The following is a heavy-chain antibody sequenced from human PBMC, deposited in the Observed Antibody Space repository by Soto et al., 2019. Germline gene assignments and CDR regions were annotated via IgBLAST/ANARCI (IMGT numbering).Heavy chain of an antibody. D-gene: IGHD6-19*01. J-gene: IGHJ6*02. V-gene: IGHV5-10-1*01. CDR2: IDPSDSYT. CDR3: ATSVAGTYYYYGMDV. CDR1: GYSFTSYW. Sequence: PGESLKISCKGSGYSFTSYWISWVRQMPGKGLEWMGRIDPSDSYTNYSPSFQGHVTISADKSISTAYLQWSSLKASDTAMYYCATSVAGTYYYYGMDVWGQGTTVTVS.